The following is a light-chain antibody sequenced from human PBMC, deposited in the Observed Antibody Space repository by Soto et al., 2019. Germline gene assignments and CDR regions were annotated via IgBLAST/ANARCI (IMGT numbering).Light chain of an antibody. J-gene: IGKJ4*01. CDR1: QGINKW. V-gene: IGKV1-12*01. CDR3: QQANSFPLT. CDR2: AAS. Sequence: DIQMTQSPYSVSAAVGDRVTITCRASQGINKWLAWYQQKPGKAPQLLISAASTLRSGVPSRFSGSGSGTDFILTISNLQPEDLATYFCQQANSFPLTFGGGTKVDIK.